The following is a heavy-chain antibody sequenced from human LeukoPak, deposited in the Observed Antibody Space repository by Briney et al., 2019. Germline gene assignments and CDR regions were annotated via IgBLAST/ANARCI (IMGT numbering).Heavy chain of an antibody. CDR1: GYSISSGCY. Sequence: SETLSLTCTVSGYSISSGCYWGWIRQPPGKGLEWIGSIYHSGSTYYNPSLKSRVTILVDTSKNQFSLKLSSVTAADTAVYHCARARREMVDYWGQGTLVTVSS. CDR2: IYHSGST. V-gene: IGHV4-38-2*02. CDR3: ARARREMVDY. D-gene: IGHD5-24*01. J-gene: IGHJ4*02.